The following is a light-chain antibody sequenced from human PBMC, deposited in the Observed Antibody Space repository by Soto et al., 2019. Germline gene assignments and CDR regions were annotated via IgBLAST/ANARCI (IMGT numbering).Light chain of an antibody. CDR1: QSVSSR. Sequence: DIQMTQSPSTLSVSVGDRVTISCRASQSVSSRLAWYQQKPGKAPKLLIYKASSLASGVPSRFSVSGSGTEFTVTISSLQPDAVETYFCHQYNSNHVTFGQGTRMEIK. J-gene: IGKJ5*01. V-gene: IGKV1-5*03. CDR3: HQYNSNHVT. CDR2: KAS.